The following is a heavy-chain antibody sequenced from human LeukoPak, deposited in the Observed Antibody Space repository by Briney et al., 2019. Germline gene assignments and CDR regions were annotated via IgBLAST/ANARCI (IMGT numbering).Heavy chain of an antibody. Sequence: PSETLSLTCTVSGGSISNNYWSWIRQPPGKGLEWIGSIYYSGTTYYNPSLKSRVTISVDTSKNQFSLKLSSVTAADTAVYYCARHYLRVVPAARGDAFDIWGQGTMVTVSS. CDR3: ARHYLRVVPAARGDAFDI. CDR2: IYYSGTT. V-gene: IGHV4-39*01. J-gene: IGHJ3*02. CDR1: GGSISNNY. D-gene: IGHD2-2*01.